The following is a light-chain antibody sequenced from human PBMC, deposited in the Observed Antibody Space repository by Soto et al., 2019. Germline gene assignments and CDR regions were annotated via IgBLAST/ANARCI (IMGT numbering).Light chain of an antibody. V-gene: IGKV1-5*01. CDR3: QKYNIDPYT. CDR2: YVS. J-gene: IGKJ2*01. CDR1: KSLTSR. Sequence: DLLMTQSPSTLSASIGDTVTLTCRASKSLTSRLAWYQQKPGRPPKLLIYYVSILESGVPSRFSGSESGADFTLTISSLRPEDFATYYCQKYNIDPYTFGQGTRL.